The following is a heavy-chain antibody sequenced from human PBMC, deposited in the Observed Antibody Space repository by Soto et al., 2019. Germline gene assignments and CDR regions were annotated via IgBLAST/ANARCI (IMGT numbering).Heavy chain of an antibody. D-gene: IGHD2-15*01. V-gene: IGHV4-4*07. Sequence: SETLSLTCTVSGGSISSYYWSWIRQPAGKGLEWIGRIYTSGSTNYNPSLKSRVTMSVDTSKNQFSLKLSAVTAADTAVYYCARDLGYCSGGSCYNNWFDPWGQGTLVTVSS. J-gene: IGHJ5*02. CDR2: IYTSGST. CDR1: GGSISSYY. CDR3: ARDLGYCSGGSCYNNWFDP.